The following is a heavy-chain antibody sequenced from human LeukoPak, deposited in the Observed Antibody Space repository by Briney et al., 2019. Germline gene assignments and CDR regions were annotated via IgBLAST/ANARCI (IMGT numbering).Heavy chain of an antibody. CDR2: ISGSGGST. Sequence: GGSLRLSCAASGFTFSSYAMSWVRQDPGKGLEWVSAISGSGGSTYYADSVKGRFTISRDNSKNTLYLQMNSLRAEDTAVYYCAKAYSGWPNFDYWGQGTLVTVSS. CDR3: AKAYSGWPNFDY. D-gene: IGHD6-19*01. CDR1: GFTFSSYA. V-gene: IGHV3-23*01. J-gene: IGHJ4*02.